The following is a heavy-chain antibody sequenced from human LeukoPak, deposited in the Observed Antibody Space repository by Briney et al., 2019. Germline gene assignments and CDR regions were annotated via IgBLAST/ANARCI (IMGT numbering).Heavy chain of an antibody. CDR3: ARLARGLPPTYFDY. CDR2: IYPGDSDT. CDR1: GYIFTSYW. J-gene: IGHJ4*02. D-gene: IGHD3-10*01. V-gene: IGHV5-51*01. Sequence: GASLQISCQGSGYIFTSYWIGWVRQLPGKGLEWMGIIYPGDSDTRYSPSFQGQVTISADKSISTAYLQWSSLKASDTAMYYCARLARGLPPTYFDYWGQGTLVTVSS.